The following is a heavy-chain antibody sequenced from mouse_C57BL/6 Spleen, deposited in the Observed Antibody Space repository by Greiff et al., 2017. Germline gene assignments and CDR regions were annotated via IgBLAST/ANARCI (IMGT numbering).Heavy chain of an antibody. CDR3: ARSEDYSNPCFDY. D-gene: IGHD2-5*01. J-gene: IGHJ2*01. CDR2: IYPGDGDT. V-gene: IGHV1-80*01. CDR1: GYAFSSYW. Sequence: QVQLQQSGAELVKPGASVKISCKASGYAFSSYWMNWVKQRPGKGLEWIGQIYPGDGDTNYNGKFKGKATLTADKSSSTAYMQLSSLTSEDSAVYFCARSEDYSNPCFDYWGQGTTLTVSS.